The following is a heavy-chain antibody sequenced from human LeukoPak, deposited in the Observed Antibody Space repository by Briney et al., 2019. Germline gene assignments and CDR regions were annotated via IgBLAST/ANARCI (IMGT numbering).Heavy chain of an antibody. CDR2: INSGGRST. V-gene: IGHV3-74*01. CDR3: ARGGVSRAAFDV. J-gene: IGHJ3*01. CDR1: GFTFSSYW. Sequence: PGGSLRLSCAASGFTFSSYWMHWVRQGRGKGLVWVSHINSGGRSTSNADSVKGRFTISRDNAKNSLYLQMDSLRVEDTAVYYCARGGVSRAAFDVWGQGTMVTVSS.